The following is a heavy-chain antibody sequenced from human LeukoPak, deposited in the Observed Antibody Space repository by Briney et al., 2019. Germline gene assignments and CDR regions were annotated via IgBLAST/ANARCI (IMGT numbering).Heavy chain of an antibody. CDR2: IIPIFGTA. D-gene: IGHD2-2*01. V-gene: IGHV1-69*06. Sequence: SVKVSCKASGGTFSSYAISWVRQAPGQGLEWMGGIIPIFGTANYAQKFQGRVTITADKSSGTAYMGLSSLRSEDTAVYYCASRYCSSTSCYGPEGYFDYWGQGTLVTVSS. J-gene: IGHJ4*02. CDR3: ASRYCSSTSCYGPEGYFDY. CDR1: GGTFSSYA.